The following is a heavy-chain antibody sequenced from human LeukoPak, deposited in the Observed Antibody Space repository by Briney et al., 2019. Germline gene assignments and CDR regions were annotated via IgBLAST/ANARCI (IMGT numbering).Heavy chain of an antibody. J-gene: IGHJ4*02. CDR1: GFTFSSYA. Sequence: GGSLRLSCAASGFTFSSYAMRWVRQAPGKGLEWVSAISGSGGSTYYADSVKGRFTISRDNSKNTLYLQMNSLRAEDTAVYYCAKIRDIVVVVAATPLNDYWGQGTLVTVSS. CDR2: ISGSGGST. V-gene: IGHV3-23*01. D-gene: IGHD2-15*01. CDR3: AKIRDIVVVVAATPLNDY.